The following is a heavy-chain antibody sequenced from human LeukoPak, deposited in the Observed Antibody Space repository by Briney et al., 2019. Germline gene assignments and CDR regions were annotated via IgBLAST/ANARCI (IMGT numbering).Heavy chain of an antibody. Sequence: ASVKVSCKASGYTFTSYAMHWVRQAPGQRLEWMGWINAGNGNTKYSQKFQGRVTITRDTSASTAYMELSSLRSEDTAVYCCARASGYTKPFDYWGQGTLVTVSS. CDR1: GYTFTSYA. J-gene: IGHJ4*02. CDR2: INAGNGNT. V-gene: IGHV1-3*01. D-gene: IGHD5-12*01. CDR3: ARASGYTKPFDY.